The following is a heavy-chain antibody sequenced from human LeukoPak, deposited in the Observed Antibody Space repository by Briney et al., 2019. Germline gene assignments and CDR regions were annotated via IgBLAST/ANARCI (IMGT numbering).Heavy chain of an antibody. CDR1: GGSISSYY. D-gene: IGHD5-18*01. J-gene: IGHJ4*03. V-gene: IGHV4-59*01. Sequence: PSETLSLTCTVSGGSISSYYWSWIRQPPGKGLEWIGYIYYSGSTNYNPSLKSRVTISVDTPKNQFSLKLSSVTAADTAVYYCARDSYGSVDYWGQGTTVTVSS. CDR3: ARDSYGSVDY. CDR2: IYYSGST.